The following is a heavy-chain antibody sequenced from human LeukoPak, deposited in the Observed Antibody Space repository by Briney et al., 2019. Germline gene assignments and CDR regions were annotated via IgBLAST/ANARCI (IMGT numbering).Heavy chain of an antibody. CDR3: ARDYFGSPSALDY. CDR2: INWNGGST. CDR1: GFTFSGYG. Sequence: PGGSLRLSCVDSGFTFSGYGMSWVRQAPGKGLEWVSGINWNGGSTGYADSVKGRFTISRDNAKNSLYLQMNSLRAEDTALYYCARDYFGSPSALDYWGQGTLVTVSS. V-gene: IGHV3-20*04. D-gene: IGHD1-26*01. J-gene: IGHJ4*02.